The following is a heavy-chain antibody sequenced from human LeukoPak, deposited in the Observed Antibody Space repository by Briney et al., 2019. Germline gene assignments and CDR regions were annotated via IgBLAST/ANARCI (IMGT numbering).Heavy chain of an antibody. CDR1: GYTFTSYG. CDR2: ISAYNGNT. V-gene: IGHV1-18*01. D-gene: IGHD1-1*01. CDR3: ARERNGDPSYYFDY. J-gene: IGHJ4*02. Sequence: ASVKVSCKASGYTFTSYGISWLGQAPGQGLEWMGWISAYNGNTNYAQKLQGRVTMTTDTSTSTAYMELRSLRSDDTAVYYCARERNGDPSYYFDYWGQGTLVTVSS.